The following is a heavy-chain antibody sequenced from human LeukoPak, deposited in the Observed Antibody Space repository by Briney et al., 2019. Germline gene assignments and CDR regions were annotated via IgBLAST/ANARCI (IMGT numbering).Heavy chain of an antibody. V-gene: IGHV3-74*01. Sequence: PGGSLRLSCAASGFIFSSYPLNWVRQAPGMGLVWVSRLPPDELGIIYADSVKGRFTVSRDNAKNTVYLQMNNLRVDDTAMYYCVGTIASRGSEYWGQGALVTVSS. J-gene: IGHJ4*02. CDR3: VGTIASRGSEY. D-gene: IGHD6-6*01. CDR2: LPPDELGI. CDR1: GFIFSSYP.